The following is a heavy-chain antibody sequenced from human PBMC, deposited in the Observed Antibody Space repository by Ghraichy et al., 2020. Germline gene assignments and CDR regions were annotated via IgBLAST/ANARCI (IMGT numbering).Heavy chain of an antibody. J-gene: IGHJ4*02. D-gene: IGHD5-12*01. CDR1: GFTFSSYA. V-gene: IGHV3-23*01. CDR3: AYTRGVVATIGIPRGSQPIDY. CDR2: ISGSGGST. Sequence: GESLNISCAASGFTFSSYAMSWVRQAPGKGLEWVSAISGSGGSTYYADSVKGRFTISRDNSKNTLYLQMNSLRAEDTAVYYCAYTRGVVATIGIPRGSQPIDYWGQGTLVTVSS.